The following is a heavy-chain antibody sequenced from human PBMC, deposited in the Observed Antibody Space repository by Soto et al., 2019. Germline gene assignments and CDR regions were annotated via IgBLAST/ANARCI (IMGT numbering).Heavy chain of an antibody. CDR2: IYYSGST. J-gene: IGHJ3*02. Sequence: SESLSLTCTVSCGSISSSSYYWGWIRQPPGKGLEWIGSIYYSGSTYYNPSLKSRVTISVDTSKNQFSLKLSSVTAADTAVYYCARLELRWDAFDIWGQGTMVTVSS. CDR3: ARLELRWDAFDI. V-gene: IGHV4-39*01. CDR1: CGSISSSSYY. D-gene: IGHD1-7*01.